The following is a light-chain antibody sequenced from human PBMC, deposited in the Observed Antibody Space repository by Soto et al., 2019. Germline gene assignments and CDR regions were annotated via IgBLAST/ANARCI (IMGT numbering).Light chain of an antibody. CDR2: EVN. Sequence: QSALTQPPSASGAPGQSVTISCTGTSSDVGGYKYVSWYQQHPGKAPKLMIFEVNNRPSGVTDRFSGSKSGTTASLTVSGLQAEDEADYYCSSYAGINNLGVFGTGTKVTVL. CDR1: SSDVGGYKY. V-gene: IGLV2-8*01. J-gene: IGLJ1*01. CDR3: SSYAGINNLGV.